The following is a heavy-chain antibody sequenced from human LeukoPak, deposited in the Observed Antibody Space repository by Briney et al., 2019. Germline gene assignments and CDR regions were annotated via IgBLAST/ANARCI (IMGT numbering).Heavy chain of an antibody. V-gene: IGHV4-59*11. CDR2: IYYCGST. CDR1: GGSISSHY. CDR3: ARSGYCSSTSCYRNAFDI. Sequence: SETLSLTCTVSGGSISSHYWSWIRQPPGKGLEWIGYIYYCGSTNYNPSLKSRVTISVDTSKNQFSLKLSSVTAADTAVYYCARSGYCSSTSCYRNAFDIWGQGTMVTVSS. J-gene: IGHJ3*02. D-gene: IGHD2-2*01.